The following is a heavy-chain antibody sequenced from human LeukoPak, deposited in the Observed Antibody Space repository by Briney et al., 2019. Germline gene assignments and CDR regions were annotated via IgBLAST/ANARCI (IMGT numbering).Heavy chain of an antibody. CDR1: GASITNYY. J-gene: IGHJ4*02. CDR3: ARGGSYGAYLDY. V-gene: IGHV4-59*01. Sequence: KPSETLSLTCSVSGASITNYYWSWIRQAPGKGLEWIGYIYYSGNTNTYNPSLKSRATISLYTSRKYFSLELRSVTAADTAVYYCARGGSYGAYLDYWGQGALVIVSS. D-gene: IGHD1-26*01. CDR2: IYYSGNT.